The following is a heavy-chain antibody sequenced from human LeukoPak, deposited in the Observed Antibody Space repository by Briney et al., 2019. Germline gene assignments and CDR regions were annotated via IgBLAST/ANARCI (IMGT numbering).Heavy chain of an antibody. CDR2: IYHSGST. CDR3: ASIRPDR. V-gene: IGHV4-38-2*02. J-gene: IGHJ4*02. CDR1: GYSISSGYY. Sequence: SETLSLTCTVSGYSISSGYYWGWIRQPPGKGLEWIGSIYHSGSTYYNPFLKSRVTISVDTSKNQFSLKLSSVTAADTAVYYCASIRPDRWGQGTLVTVSS.